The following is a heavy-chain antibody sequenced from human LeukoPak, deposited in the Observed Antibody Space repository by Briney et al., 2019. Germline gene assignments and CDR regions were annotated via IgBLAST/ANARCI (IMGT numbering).Heavy chain of an antibody. CDR1: GFTFSSYS. Sequence: GGSLRLSCAASGFTFSSYSMNWVRQAPGKGLEWVSSISSSGSTIYYADSVKGRFTISRDNAKNSLYLQMNSLRAEDTAVYYCARVLSGATMIFDYWGQGTLVTVSS. D-gene: IGHD1-26*01. CDR2: ISSSGSTI. CDR3: ARVLSGATMIFDY. V-gene: IGHV3-21*04. J-gene: IGHJ4*02.